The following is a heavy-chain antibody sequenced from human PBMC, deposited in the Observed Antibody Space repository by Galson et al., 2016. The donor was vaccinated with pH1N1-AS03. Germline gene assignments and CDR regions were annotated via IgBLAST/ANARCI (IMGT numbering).Heavy chain of an antibody. CDR2: INSRSDII. CDR3: ARDSGYGGTFDN. CDR1: EFTFSIYH. D-gene: IGHD5-12*01. V-gene: IGHV3-48*02. J-gene: IGHJ4*02. Sequence: SLRLSCAASEFTFSIYHMSWVRQAPGKGLEWVSYINSRSDIIHYADSVRGRFTISSDNARNSLYLQMHSLRDDDTAVYYCARDSGYGGTFDNWGQGALVTVSS.